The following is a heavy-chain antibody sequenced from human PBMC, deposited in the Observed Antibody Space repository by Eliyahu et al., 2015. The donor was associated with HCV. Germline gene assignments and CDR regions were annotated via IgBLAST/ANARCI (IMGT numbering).Heavy chain of an antibody. J-gene: IGHJ4*02. D-gene: IGHD5-24*01. CDR2: ISYDGSNK. V-gene: IGHV3-30*18. CDR1: GFTFSSYG. Sequence: QVQLVESGGGVVQPGRSLRLSCAASGFTFSSYGMHWVRQAPGKGLEWVAVISYDGSNKYYADSVKGRFTISRDNSKNTLYLQMNSLRAEDTAVYYCAKDVRDGYNPPNFDYWGQGTLVTVSS. CDR3: AKDVRDGYNPPNFDY.